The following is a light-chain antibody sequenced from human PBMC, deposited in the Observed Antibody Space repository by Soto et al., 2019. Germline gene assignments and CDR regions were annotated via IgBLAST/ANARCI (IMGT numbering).Light chain of an antibody. J-gene: IGKJ1*01. CDR2: DAS. CDR1: QSVNRD. Sequence: DTVLTQSPATLSLSPGERATISCRASQSVNRDLAWYQQRPGQAPRLLIYDASTRATGIPCKYSGSGSGTDFTLTIRSLESEYFAVYYCQQRNNFPWTFGQGTKVEIK. CDR3: QQRNNFPWT. V-gene: IGKV3-11*01.